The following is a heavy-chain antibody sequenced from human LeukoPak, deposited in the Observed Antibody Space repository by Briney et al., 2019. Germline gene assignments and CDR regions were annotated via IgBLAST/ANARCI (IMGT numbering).Heavy chain of an antibody. D-gene: IGHD2-15*01. Sequence: SETLSPTCTVSGGSISSYYWSWIRQPPGKGLEWIGYIYYSGSTNYNPSLKSRVTISVDTSKNQFSLKLSSVTAADTAVYYCARHEAGGGGGSLWGQGTLVTVSS. V-gene: IGHV4-59*08. CDR3: ARHEAGGGGGSL. J-gene: IGHJ4*02. CDR1: GGSISSYY. CDR2: IYYSGST.